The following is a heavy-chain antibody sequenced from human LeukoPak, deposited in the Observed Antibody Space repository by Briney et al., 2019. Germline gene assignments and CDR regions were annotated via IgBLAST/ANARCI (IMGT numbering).Heavy chain of an antibody. V-gene: IGHV4-30-2*01. Sequence: SQTLFLTCAVSGGSISSGGYSWSWIRQPPGKGLEWIGYIYHSGSTYYNPSLKSRVTISVDRSKNQFSLKLSSVTAADTAVYYCAIVGLLGYFDYWGQGTLVTVSS. D-gene: IGHD3-10*01. CDR3: AIVGLLGYFDY. CDR1: GGSISSGGYS. CDR2: IYHSGST. J-gene: IGHJ4*02.